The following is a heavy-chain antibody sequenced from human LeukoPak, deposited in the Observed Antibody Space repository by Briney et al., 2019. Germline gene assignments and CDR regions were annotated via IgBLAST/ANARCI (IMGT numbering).Heavy chain of an antibody. CDR1: GGSISSGGFY. Sequence: MSSETLSLTCTVSGGSISSGGFYWNWIRQHPGKGLEWIGYIYDSGSTYYNPSLKSRVTISADSSKNQFSLKLSSVTAADTAVSYCAKEEWTSGAFDIWGQGTMVTVSS. J-gene: IGHJ3*02. V-gene: IGHV4-31*03. D-gene: IGHD3-3*01. CDR2: IYDSGST. CDR3: AKEEWTSGAFDI.